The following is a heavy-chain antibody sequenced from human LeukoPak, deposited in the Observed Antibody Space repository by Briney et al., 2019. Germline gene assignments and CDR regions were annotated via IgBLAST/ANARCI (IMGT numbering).Heavy chain of an antibody. CDR3: ARDFRGGYDFWSGYYTPYYFDY. CDR1: GYSISSGYY. V-gene: IGHV4-38-2*02. CDR2: IYHSGST. J-gene: IGHJ4*02. Sequence: PETLSLTCTVSGYSISSGYYWGWIRQPPGKGLEWIGSIYHSGSTYYNPSLKSRVTISVDTSKNHFSLKLSSVTAADTAVYYCARDFRGGYDFWSGYYTPYYFDYWGQGTLVTVSP. D-gene: IGHD3-3*01.